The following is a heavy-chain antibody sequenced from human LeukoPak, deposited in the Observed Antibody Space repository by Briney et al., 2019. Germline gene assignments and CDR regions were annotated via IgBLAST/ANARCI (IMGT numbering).Heavy chain of an antibody. Sequence: GGSLRLSCAASGFTFSSYSMNWVRQAPGKGLEWVSSISSSSSYIYYADSVKGRFTISRDNAKNSLYLQMNSLRAEDTAVYYCARDYYGSGSYSPIYWYFDLWGRGTLVTVSS. CDR2: ISSSSSYI. CDR3: ARDYYGSGSYSPIYWYFDL. D-gene: IGHD3-10*01. V-gene: IGHV3-21*01. J-gene: IGHJ2*01. CDR1: GFTFSSYS.